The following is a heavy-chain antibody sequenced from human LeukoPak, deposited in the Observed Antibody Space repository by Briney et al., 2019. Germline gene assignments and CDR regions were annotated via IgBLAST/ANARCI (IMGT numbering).Heavy chain of an antibody. V-gene: IGHV4-4*07. D-gene: IGHD2-15*01. J-gene: IGHJ3*02. Sequence: PSETLSLTCSVSGASINSHYWTWIRQPAGKGLEWIGRICISGSTNYSPSLKSRVTMSVDTSKNQFSLNLISVTAVDTAVYYCARPLIVVSPAATYDAFDIWGQGTMVTVSS. CDR3: ARPLIVVSPAATYDAFDI. CDR1: GASINSHY. CDR2: ICISGST.